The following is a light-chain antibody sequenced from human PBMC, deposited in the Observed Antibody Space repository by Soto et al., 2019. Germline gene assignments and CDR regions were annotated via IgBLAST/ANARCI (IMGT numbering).Light chain of an antibody. V-gene: IGKV3-15*01. CDR1: QSLISN. CDR3: QQYNGSPSL. J-gene: IGKJ3*01. CDR2: VAS. Sequence: ERVMTQSPATLSVSPGERATLSCRASQSLISNLAWYQQKPGQAPRLLIYVASTRATGIQARFSGSGSGTEVTITISSLHAEDFAVYYCQQYNGSPSLFGPGTKVDIK.